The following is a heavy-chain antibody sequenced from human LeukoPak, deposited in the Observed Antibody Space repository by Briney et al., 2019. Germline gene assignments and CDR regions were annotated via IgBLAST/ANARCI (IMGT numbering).Heavy chain of an antibody. Sequence: GGSLRLSCVASGFTFSSYWMHWVRQPPGNGLVWVSRIGSDGSTTTYADSVKGRFTISRANAKNTFYLQMNSLRAEDTAVYYCARERSGSSGYYSAIDSWGQGTLVTVSS. J-gene: IGHJ4*02. CDR2: IGSDGSTT. D-gene: IGHD3-22*01. CDR1: GFTFSSYW. V-gene: IGHV3-74*01. CDR3: ARERSGSSGYYSAIDS.